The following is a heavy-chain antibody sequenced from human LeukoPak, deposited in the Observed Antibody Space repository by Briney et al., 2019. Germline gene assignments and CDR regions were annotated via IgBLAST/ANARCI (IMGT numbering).Heavy chain of an antibody. V-gene: IGHV4-39*07. CDR2: IYYIGST. CDR1: GGSISSSSYY. J-gene: IGHJ6*03. CDR3: ARDNGVAAARNKPGAGSSYYYYYYMDV. D-gene: IGHD6-13*01. Sequence: SETLSLTCTVSGGSISSSSYYWGWIRQPPGKGPEWIGSIYYIGSTFYNPSLKSRVTISVDTSKNQFSLKLSSVTAADTAVYYCARDNGVAAARNKPGAGSSYYYYYYMDVWGKGTTVTVSS.